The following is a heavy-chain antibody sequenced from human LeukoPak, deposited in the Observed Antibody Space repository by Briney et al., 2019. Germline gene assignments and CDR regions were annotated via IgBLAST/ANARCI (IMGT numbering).Heavy chain of an antibody. CDR1: GGSISSSSYY. D-gene: IGHD6-6*01. J-gene: IGHJ5*02. CDR2: IYYSGST. CDR3: ASIAARYNWFDP. Sequence: SETLSLTCTVSGGSISSSSYYWGWIRQPPGKGLEWIGSIYYSGSTYYNPSLKSRVTISVDTSKNQFSLKLSSVTAADTTVYYCASIAARYNWFDPWGQGTLVTVSS. V-gene: IGHV4-39*07.